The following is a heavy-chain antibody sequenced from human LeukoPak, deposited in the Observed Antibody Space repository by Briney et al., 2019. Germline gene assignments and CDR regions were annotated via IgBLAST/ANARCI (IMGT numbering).Heavy chain of an antibody. J-gene: IGHJ4*02. V-gene: IGHV1-18*01. Sequence: ASVNVSCKASGYTFTSYGISWVRQAPGQGLEWMGWISAYNGNTNYAQKLQGSVNMNTDTYTSTAYMELRSLRSDDTAVYYCATSDWNYRFWGQGTLVTVSS. D-gene: IGHD1-7*01. CDR3: ATSDWNYRF. CDR2: ISAYNGNT. CDR1: GYTFTSYG.